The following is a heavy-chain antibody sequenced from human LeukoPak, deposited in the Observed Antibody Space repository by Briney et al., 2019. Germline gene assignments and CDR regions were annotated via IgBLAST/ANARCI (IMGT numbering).Heavy chain of an antibody. CDR1: GYTFTSYG. D-gene: IGHD4-17*01. Sequence: SVNVSYKACGYTFTSYGISGVRQAPGQGREGMGWISAYNGNTHYAQKLQGRVTMTTDPSTSTAYMELGSLRSDDTAVYYCARSASRPDYGDYHWYFDLWGRGTLVTVSS. CDR3: ARSASRPDYGDYHWYFDL. CDR2: ISAYNGNT. J-gene: IGHJ2*01. V-gene: IGHV1-18*01.